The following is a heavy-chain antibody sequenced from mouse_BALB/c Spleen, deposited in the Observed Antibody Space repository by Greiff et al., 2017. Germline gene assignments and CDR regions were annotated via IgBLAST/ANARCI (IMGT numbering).Heavy chain of an antibody. CDR1: GYSITSDYA. CDR3: AITTVVDAMDY. Sequence: EVHLVESGPGLVKPSQSLSLTCTVTGYSITSDYAWNWIRQFPGNKLEWMGYISYSGSTSYNPSLKSRISITRDTSKNQFFLQLNSVTTEDTATYYCAITTVVDAMDYWGQGTSVTVSS. D-gene: IGHD1-1*01. V-gene: IGHV3-2*02. J-gene: IGHJ4*01. CDR2: ISYSGST.